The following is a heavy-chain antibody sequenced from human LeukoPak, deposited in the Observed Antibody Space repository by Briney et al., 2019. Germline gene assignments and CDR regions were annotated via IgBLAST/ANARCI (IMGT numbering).Heavy chain of an antibody. CDR2: ISGSGGST. CDR3: AKDRVDVSGWYSAIDY. CDR1: GFTFSSYA. Sequence: GGSLRLSCAASGFTFSSYAMSWVRQAPGKGLEWVSAISGSGGSTYYADSVKGRFTISRDNSKNTLYLQMNSLRAEDTAVYYCAKDRVDVSGWYSAIDYWGQGTLVTVSS. J-gene: IGHJ4*02. D-gene: IGHD6-19*01. V-gene: IGHV3-23*01.